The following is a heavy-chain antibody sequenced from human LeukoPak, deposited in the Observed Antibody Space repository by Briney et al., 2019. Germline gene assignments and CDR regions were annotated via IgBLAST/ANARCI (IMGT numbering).Heavy chain of an antibody. V-gene: IGHV3-15*01. Sequence: PGGSLRLSCAASGFTVSSNYMSWVRQAPGKGLEWVGRIKSKTDGGTTDYAAPVKGRFTISRDDSKNTLYLQMNSLKTEDTAVYYCKAVPHYYYYYYMDVWGKGTTVTVSS. CDR1: GFTVSSNY. J-gene: IGHJ6*03. CDR3: KAVPHYYYYYYMDV. CDR2: IKSKTDGGTT.